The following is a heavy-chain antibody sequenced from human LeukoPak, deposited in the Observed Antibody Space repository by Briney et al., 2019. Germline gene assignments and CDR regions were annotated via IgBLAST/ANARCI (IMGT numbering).Heavy chain of an antibody. CDR2: INHSGST. D-gene: IGHD6-13*01. CDR1: GGSFSGYY. V-gene: IGHV4-34*01. CDR3: ARGLMYSSSWPY. J-gene: IGHJ4*02. Sequence: SETLSLTCAVYGGSFSGYYWSWIRQPPGKGLEWIGEINHSGSTNYNPSLKSRVTISVDTSKNQFSLKLSSVTAADTAVYYCARGLMYSSSWPYWGQGTLVTVSS.